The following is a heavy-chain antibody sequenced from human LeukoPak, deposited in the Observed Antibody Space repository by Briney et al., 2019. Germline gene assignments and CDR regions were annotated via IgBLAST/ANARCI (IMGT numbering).Heavy chain of an antibody. D-gene: IGHD3-22*01. J-gene: IGHJ4*02. CDR1: GGSISSYY. CDR2: IYSSGST. V-gene: IGHV4-4*07. CDR3: ARSKAYYDSSGYANDC. Sequence: SETLSLTCTVSGGSISSYYWSWMRQPAGKGLEWIGRIYSSGSTNYDPSLKSRVTMSVDTSKNQFSLKLSSVIAADTAVYYRARSKAYYDSSGYANDCWGQGTLVTVSS.